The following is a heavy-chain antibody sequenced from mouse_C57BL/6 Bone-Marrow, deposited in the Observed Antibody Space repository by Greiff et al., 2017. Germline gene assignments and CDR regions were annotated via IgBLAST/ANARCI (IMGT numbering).Heavy chain of an antibody. J-gene: IGHJ2*01. CDR3: TTSFITTVVAPYYFDY. CDR1: GFNIKDYY. V-gene: IGHV14-1*01. CDR2: IDPEDGDT. D-gene: IGHD1-1*01. Sequence: EVKVVESGAELVRPGASVKLSCTASGFNIKDYYMHWVKQRPEQGLEWIGRIDPEDGDTEYAPKFQGKATMTADTSSNTAYLQLSSLTSEDTAVYYCTTSFITTVVAPYYFDYWGQGTTLTVSS.